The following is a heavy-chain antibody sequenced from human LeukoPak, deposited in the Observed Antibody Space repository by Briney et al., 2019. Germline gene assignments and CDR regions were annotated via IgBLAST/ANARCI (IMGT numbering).Heavy chain of an antibody. D-gene: IGHD4-17*01. CDR2: IDPSDSYT. CDR3: ATGASKVTTDFANY. V-gene: IGHV5-10-1*01. J-gene: IGHJ4*02. Sequence: GESLKISCKGSGYSFSNYWISWVRQLPGKGLEWMGRIDPSDSYTKYSPSFEGHVTISVDTSISTAFLQWNSLKASYSAMYYCATGASKVTTDFANYWGQGTQVAVSS. CDR1: GYSFSNYW.